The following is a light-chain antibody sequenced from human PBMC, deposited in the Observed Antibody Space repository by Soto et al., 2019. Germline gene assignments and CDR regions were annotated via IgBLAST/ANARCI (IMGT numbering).Light chain of an antibody. V-gene: IGLV1-44*01. J-gene: IGLJ1*01. Sequence: QSVLTQAPSASGTPGQRVTISCSGSSSNIGTNTVNWYQQLPGTAPKLLIYRDNQRPSGVPDRFSGSKSGTSASLAISGLQSEDEGDYYCATWDDSQNVLYVFGTGTKVTVL. CDR3: ATWDDSQNVLYV. CDR1: SSNIGTNT. CDR2: RDN.